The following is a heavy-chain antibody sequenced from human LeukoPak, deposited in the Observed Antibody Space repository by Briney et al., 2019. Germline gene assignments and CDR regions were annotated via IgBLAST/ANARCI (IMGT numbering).Heavy chain of an antibody. D-gene: IGHD4-17*01. Sequence: GGSLRLSCAGSAFSFSSYSMSWVRQGPGKGLEWVATVWPDGGEQRYVDSVRGRFTISRDNAKSLLYLQMHSLSAEDTAVYFCARLFGGVTTFDYWGQGALVTVSS. J-gene: IGHJ4*02. CDR2: VWPDGGEQ. CDR1: AFSFSSYS. CDR3: ARLFGGVTTFDY. V-gene: IGHV3-7*01.